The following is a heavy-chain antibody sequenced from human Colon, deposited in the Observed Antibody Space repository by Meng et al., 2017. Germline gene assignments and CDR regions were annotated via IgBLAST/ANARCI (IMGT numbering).Heavy chain of an antibody. CDR2: IGHSGFT. D-gene: IGHD6-19*01. CDR3: VRSSGWVKTGFDP. V-gene: IGHV4-39*01. CDR1: GGSISTSGYY. J-gene: IGHJ5*02. Sequence: QPQLQESGPGLVKPSEALSLTCRVSGGSISTSGYYWGWNRQPPGKGLEWIGSIGHSGFTYYTPSLKSRVTVSIDTSRNQFSLWLTSVTAADTAVYYCVRSSGWVKTGFDPWGQGTLVTVSS.